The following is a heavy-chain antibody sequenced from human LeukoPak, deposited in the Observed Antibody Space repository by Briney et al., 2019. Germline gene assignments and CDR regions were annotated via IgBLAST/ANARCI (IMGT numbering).Heavy chain of an antibody. J-gene: IGHJ4*02. Sequence: PGGSLRLSCAASGFTFSSYAMHWVRQAPGKGLEWVAVISYDGSNKCYADSVKGRFTISRDNSKNTLYLQMNSLRAEDTAVYYCARDVKGVFDYWGQGTLVTVSS. CDR3: ARDVKGVFDY. V-gene: IGHV3-30-3*01. CDR1: GFTFSSYA. CDR2: ISYDGSNK.